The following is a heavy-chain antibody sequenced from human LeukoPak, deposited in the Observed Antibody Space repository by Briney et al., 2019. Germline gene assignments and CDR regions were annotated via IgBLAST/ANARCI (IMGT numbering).Heavy chain of an antibody. J-gene: IGHJ5*02. CDR1: GGSFSGYY. Sequence: PSETLSLTCAVYGGSFSGYYWSWIRQPPGKGLEWIGEINHSGSTNYNPSLKSRVTISVDTSKNQFSLKLSSVTAADTAVYYCARVSYGSGNSLFDPWGQGTLVTVSS. V-gene: IGHV4-34*01. CDR2: INHSGST. D-gene: IGHD3-10*01. CDR3: ARVSYGSGNSLFDP.